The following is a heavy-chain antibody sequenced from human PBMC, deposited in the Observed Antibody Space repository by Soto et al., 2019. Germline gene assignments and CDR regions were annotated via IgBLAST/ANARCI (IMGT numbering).Heavy chain of an antibody. CDR2: IRRKANSYTT. J-gene: IGHJ6*02. Sequence: EVQLVESGGGLVQPGGSLRLSCAASGLIFSDYHMDWVRQAPGKGLEWVGRIRRKANSYTTEYAASVKGRFTISRDDSKNSLYLQMNNLKSEDTAVYYCAMLGGWSGGSSGMDVWGQGTTATVSS. D-gene: IGHD6-19*01. CDR3: AMLGGWSGGSSGMDV. CDR1: GLIFSDYH. V-gene: IGHV3-72*01.